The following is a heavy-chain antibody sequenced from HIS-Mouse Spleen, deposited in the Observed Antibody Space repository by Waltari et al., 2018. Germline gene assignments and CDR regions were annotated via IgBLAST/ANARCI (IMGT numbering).Heavy chain of an antibody. CDR3: ARSDIVATISAFDI. Sequence: EVQLVESGGGLVQPGGSLRLSCAASGFTVSSNSMSWVRQAPGKGLEWVSVIYSGGSTYYADSVKGRFTISRDNSKNTLYLQMNSLRAEDTAVYYCARSDIVATISAFDIWGQGTMVTVSS. CDR2: IYSGGST. CDR1: GFTVSSNS. D-gene: IGHD5-12*01. J-gene: IGHJ3*02. V-gene: IGHV3-66*01.